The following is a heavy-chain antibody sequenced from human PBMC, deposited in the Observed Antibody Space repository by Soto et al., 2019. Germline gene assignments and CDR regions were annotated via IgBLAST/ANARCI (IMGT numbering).Heavy chain of an antibody. V-gene: IGHV1-69*01. J-gene: IGHJ6*02. CDR1: GGTFSSYA. CDR3: ARDEGRRSILPPYCSSTSCPYYYGMDV. CDR2: IIPIFGTA. Sequence: QVQLVQSGAEVKKPGSSVKVSCKASGGTFSSYAISWVRQAPGQGLEWMGGIIPIFGTANYAQKFQGRVTISADESTSTAYMELRRLRSEDTAVYYCARDEGRRSILPPYCSSTSCPYYYGMDVWGQGTTVTVSS. D-gene: IGHD2-2*01.